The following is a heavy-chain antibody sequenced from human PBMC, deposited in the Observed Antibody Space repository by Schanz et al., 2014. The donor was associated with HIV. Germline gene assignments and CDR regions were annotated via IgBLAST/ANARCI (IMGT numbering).Heavy chain of an antibody. CDR3: AKPEYDSRGNSQSHFDY. CDR1: GLTFSNFA. J-gene: IGHJ4*02. Sequence: EVQLLESGGGLVQPGGSLRLSCAASGLTFSNFAMSWVRQDPGRGLEWVSAISTGGERTFYADSVKGRFTISRDNSKNTLYLQMTTLRTEDTAVYYCAKPEYDSRGNSQSHFDYWGQGTLVTVSS. D-gene: IGHD3-22*01. CDR2: ISTGGERT. V-gene: IGHV3-23*01.